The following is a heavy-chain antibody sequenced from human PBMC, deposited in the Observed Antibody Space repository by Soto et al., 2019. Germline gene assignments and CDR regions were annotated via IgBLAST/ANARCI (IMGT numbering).Heavy chain of an antibody. CDR3: ARLVPEGGDAFDI. V-gene: IGHV4-59*08. CDR1: GGSISSYY. D-gene: IGHD2-15*01. CDR2: IYYRGST. J-gene: IGHJ3*02. Sequence: QVQLQESGPGLVKPSETLSLTCTVSGGSISSYYWSWIRQPPGKGLEWIGYIYYRGSTNYNPSLKSRVTISVDTSKNQFSLKLSSVTAADTAVYYCARLVPEGGDAFDIWGQGTMVTVSS.